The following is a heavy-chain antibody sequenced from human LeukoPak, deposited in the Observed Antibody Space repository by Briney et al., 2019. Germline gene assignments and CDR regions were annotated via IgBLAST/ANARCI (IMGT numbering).Heavy chain of an antibody. V-gene: IGHV3-48*01. CDR3: ARQGPNDAFDI. CDR2: ISSSSSTI. J-gene: IGHJ3*02. Sequence: GGSLRLSCAASGFTFSSYSMNWVRQAPGEGLEWVSDISSSSSTIYYADSVKGRFTISRDNAKNSLYLQMNSLRAEDTAMYYCARQGPNDAFDIWGQGTMVTVSS. CDR1: GFTFSSYS.